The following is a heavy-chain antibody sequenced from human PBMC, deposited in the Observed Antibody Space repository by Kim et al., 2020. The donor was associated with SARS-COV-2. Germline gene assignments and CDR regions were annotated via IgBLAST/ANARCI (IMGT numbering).Heavy chain of an antibody. D-gene: IGHD3-22*01. J-gene: IGHJ4*02. V-gene: IGHV3-73*01. CDR3: ARMSYDTGGYYLAGLDY. Sequence: GGSLRLSCAASGFTFSGSAMHWVRQASGKGLEWVGRIRGEAGSYATIYTASVKGRFTFSRDDSKNMAYLEMSSLKTEDTAVYYCARMSYDTGGYYLAGLDYWGQGTLVTVSS. CDR1: GFTFSGSA. CDR2: IRGEAGSYAT.